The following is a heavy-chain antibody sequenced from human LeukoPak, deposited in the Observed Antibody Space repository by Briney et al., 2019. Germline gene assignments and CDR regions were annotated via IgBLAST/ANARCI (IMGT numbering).Heavy chain of an antibody. Sequence: SETLSLTCTVSGGSISSGGYYWSWIRQHPGKGLEWIGYIYYSGSTYYNPSLKSRVTISVDTSKNQFSLKLSSVTAADTAVCYCARDRAGGYYGQYFDYWGQGTLVTVSS. CDR2: IYYSGST. V-gene: IGHV4-31*03. D-gene: IGHD3-22*01. J-gene: IGHJ4*02. CDR1: GGSISSGGYY. CDR3: ARDRAGGYYGQYFDY.